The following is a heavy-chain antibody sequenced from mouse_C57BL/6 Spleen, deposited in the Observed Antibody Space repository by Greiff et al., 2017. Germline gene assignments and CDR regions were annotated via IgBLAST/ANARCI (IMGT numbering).Heavy chain of an antibody. D-gene: IGHD4-1*01. V-gene: IGHV1-50*01. CDR1: GYTFTSYW. CDR2: IDPSDSYT. J-gene: IGHJ2*01. Sequence: QVQLQQSGAELVKPGASVKLSCKASGYTFTSYWMQWVKQRPGQGLEWIGEIDPSDSYTNYNQKFKGKATLTVDTSSSTAYMQLSSLTSEDSAVYYCARKETGTYYFDYWGQGTTLTVSS. CDR3: ARKETGTYYFDY.